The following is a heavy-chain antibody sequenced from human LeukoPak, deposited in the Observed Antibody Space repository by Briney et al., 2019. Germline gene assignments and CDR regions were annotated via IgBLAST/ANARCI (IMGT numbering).Heavy chain of an antibody. CDR2: IYHSGST. J-gene: IGHJ5*02. V-gene: IGHV4-4*02. CDR3: ARDGYCSSTSCYLGWFDP. D-gene: IGHD2-2*03. Sequence: SETLSLTCAVSGGSISSSNWWSWVRQPPGKGLEWIGEIYHSGSTNYNPSLKSRVTMSVDTSKNQFSLKLSSVTAADTAVYYCARDGYCSSTSCYLGWFDPWGQGTLVTVSS. CDR1: GGSISSSNW.